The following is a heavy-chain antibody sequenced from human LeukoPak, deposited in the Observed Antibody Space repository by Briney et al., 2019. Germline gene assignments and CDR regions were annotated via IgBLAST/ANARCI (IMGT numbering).Heavy chain of an antibody. V-gene: IGHV3-66*02. CDR1: GFTFSSYA. CDR2: LYGGGST. D-gene: IGHD6-13*01. J-gene: IGHJ3*02. Sequence: PGGSLRLSCAASGFTFSSYAISWVRQAPGKGLEWVSVLYGGGSTYYADSVKGRFTISRDNSKNTLYLQMNSLRAEDTAVYYCARDSSSTWYLAFDIWGQGTMVTVSS. CDR3: ARDSSSTWYLAFDI.